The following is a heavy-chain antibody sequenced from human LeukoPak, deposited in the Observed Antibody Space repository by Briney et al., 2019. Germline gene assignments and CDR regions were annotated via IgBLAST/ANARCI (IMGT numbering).Heavy chain of an antibody. CDR3: ARGYYDTSGYYFNDY. CDR1: GGSVSSGSYY. J-gene: IGHJ4*02. CDR2: IFYSGST. V-gene: IGHV4-61*01. Sequence: SETLSLTCTVSGGSVSSGSYYWNWIRQPPGKGLEWIGYIFYSGSTNYNSSLKSRVTISLGTSKNQFSLKLSSVTAADTAVYYCARGYYDTSGYYFNDYWGQGTLVTVSS. D-gene: IGHD3-22*01.